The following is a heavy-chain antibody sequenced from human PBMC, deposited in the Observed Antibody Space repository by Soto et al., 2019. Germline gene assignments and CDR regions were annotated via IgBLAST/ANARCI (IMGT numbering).Heavy chain of an antibody. D-gene: IGHD2-15*01. J-gene: IGHJ4*02. V-gene: IGHV4-39*01. CDR1: GGSISSSSYY. CDR2: IYYSGRT. Sequence: SETLSLTCTVSGGSISSSSYYWVWIRQTPGKGLEWSGNIYYSGRTSYTPSLKSRVTISVDTSKNQFSLKLSSVTAADTAVYYCASAFENCGGGSCYFWPSPEFGYWGQGTPVTV. CDR3: ASAFENCGGGSCYFWPSPEFGY.